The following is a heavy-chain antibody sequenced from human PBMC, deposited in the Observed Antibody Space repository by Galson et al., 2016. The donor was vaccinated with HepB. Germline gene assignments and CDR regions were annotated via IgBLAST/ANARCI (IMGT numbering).Heavy chain of an antibody. CDR3: AREDSSSVLFFDY. CDR2: INHSGST. J-gene: IGHJ4*02. CDR1: GGSFSGSY. D-gene: IGHD6-6*01. V-gene: IGHV4-34*01. Sequence: SETLSLTCAVYGGSFSGSYWSWIRQPPGKGLEWIGEINHSGSTNYNPSLKSRVTISVETSKNQFSLKLNSVTAADTAVYYCAREDSSSVLFFDYWGQGTLVTVSS.